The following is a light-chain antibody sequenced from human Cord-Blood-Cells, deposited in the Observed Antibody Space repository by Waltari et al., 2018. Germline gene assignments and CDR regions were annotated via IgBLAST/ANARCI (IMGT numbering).Light chain of an antibody. V-gene: IGKV1-39*01. CDR3: QPSYSTPLT. Sequence: DIKMTQSPSSLSASVGDRVTITCRASQSISSYLNWYQQKPGKAPKLLIYAASSLQSGVPSRFSGSGSGTDFTLTISSLQPEDFATYYCQPSYSTPLTFGGGTKVEIK. CDR1: QSISSY. CDR2: AAS. J-gene: IGKJ4*02.